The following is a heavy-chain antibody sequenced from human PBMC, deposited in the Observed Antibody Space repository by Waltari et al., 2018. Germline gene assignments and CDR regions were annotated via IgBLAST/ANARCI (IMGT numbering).Heavy chain of an antibody. V-gene: IGHV1-2*06. CDR2: INPNSGGT. Sequence: QLQLVQSGAEVKKPGASVKVSCKASGYTFTGYYMHWVRQAPGQGLEWMGRINPNSGGTNYAQKFQGRVTMTRDTSISTAYMELSRLRSDDTAVYYCARVLKRDIYLYYFDYWGQGTLVTVSS. CDR3: ARVLKRDIYLYYFDY. J-gene: IGHJ4*02. D-gene: IGHD2-15*01. CDR1: GYTFTGYY.